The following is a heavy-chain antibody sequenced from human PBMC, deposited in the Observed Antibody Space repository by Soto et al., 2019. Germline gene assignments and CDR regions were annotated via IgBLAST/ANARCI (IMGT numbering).Heavy chain of an antibody. Sequence: QVKLVESGGGVVQPGTSLRLSCSASGFTFSDHPMYWVRQAPGKGLEWVAVISYDGRNKFYADSVKGRFTITRDNYKNMRYLQLNSLRDDETAVYYCARDRGAVAGPVYYFDCWGQGTLVTVSS. CDR1: GFTFSDHP. V-gene: IGHV3-30*04. CDR3: ARDRGAVAGPVYYFDC. J-gene: IGHJ4*02. D-gene: IGHD6-19*01. CDR2: ISYDGRNK.